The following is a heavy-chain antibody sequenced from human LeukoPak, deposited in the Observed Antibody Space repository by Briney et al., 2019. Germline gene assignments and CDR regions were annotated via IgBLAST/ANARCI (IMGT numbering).Heavy chain of an antibody. D-gene: IGHD2-15*01. V-gene: IGHV4-59*08. CDR2: IYYTGST. CDR3: ARRSASRVLDI. Sequence: SETLSLTCTVSGGSISSYYWSWIRQPPGMGLEWIGLIYYTGSTNYNPSLKSRVTMSVDTSKNQLSLKLSSVTAADTAVYYCARRSASRVLDIWGQGTMVTVSS. CDR1: GGSISSYY. J-gene: IGHJ3*02.